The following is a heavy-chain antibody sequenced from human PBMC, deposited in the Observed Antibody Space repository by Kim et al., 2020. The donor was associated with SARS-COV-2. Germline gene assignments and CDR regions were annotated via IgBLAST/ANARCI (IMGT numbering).Heavy chain of an antibody. CDR2: ISYDGSNK. D-gene: IGHD3-3*01. CDR3: AGGWSGYYSYYYYGMDV. V-gene: IGHV3-30*04. Sequence: GGSLRLSCAASGFTFSSYAMHWVRQAPGKGLEWVAVISYDGSNKYYADSVKGRFTISRDNSKNTLYLQMNSLRAEDTAVYYCAGGWSGYYSYYYYGMDV. J-gene: IGHJ6*01. CDR1: GFTFSSYA.